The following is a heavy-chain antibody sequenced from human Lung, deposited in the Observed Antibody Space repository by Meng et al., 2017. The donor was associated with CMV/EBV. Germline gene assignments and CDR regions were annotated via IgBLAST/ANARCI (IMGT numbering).Heavy chain of an antibody. CDR3: ARVTEYGGNCFDS. D-gene: IGHD4/OR15-4a*01. J-gene: IGHJ4*02. Sequence: SETLSPXXPVSGTSISTRNWWSWVRQPPGKGLGWIGEVYHSGYTNYNPSRKSRVTMSVDSSKNQLSLKLSSVPAADTSVYYCARVTEYGGNCFDSWGQGTLVTVSS. CDR2: VYHSGYT. V-gene: IGHV4-4*02. CDR1: GTSISTRNW.